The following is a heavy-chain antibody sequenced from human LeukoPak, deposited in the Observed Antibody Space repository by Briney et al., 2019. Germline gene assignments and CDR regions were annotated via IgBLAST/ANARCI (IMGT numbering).Heavy chain of an antibody. J-gene: IGHJ4*02. CDR1: GFTFSDYA. D-gene: IGHD5-18*01. CDR2: IRSKPYGGTT. Sequence: GGSLRLSCTTSGFTFSDYAMSWVRQAPGKGLEWVAFIRSKPYGGTTDYAASVKGRFIISRDDSKSIAYLQMDSLKTEDTAVYYCARGRKYTSGYRVTELGSGYSDYWGQGTLVTVSS. CDR3: ARGRKYTSGYRVTELGSGYSDY. V-gene: IGHV3-49*04.